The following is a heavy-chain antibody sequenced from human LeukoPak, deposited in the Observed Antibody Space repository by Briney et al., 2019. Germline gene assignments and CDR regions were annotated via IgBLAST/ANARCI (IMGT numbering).Heavy chain of an antibody. CDR2: NSTSNSLT. J-gene: IGHJ3*02. CDR1: GYTFSSYG. D-gene: IGHD1-26*01. CDR3: ARPTASYDTLDI. Sequence: GASVKVSCKASGYTFSSYGISWVRQAPGQGLEWVGWNSTSNSLTRYPEKFQDRVTLTTDASTSTAYMELRSLRSDDAAVYYCARPTASYDTLDIWGQGTRVTVSS. V-gene: IGHV1-18*01.